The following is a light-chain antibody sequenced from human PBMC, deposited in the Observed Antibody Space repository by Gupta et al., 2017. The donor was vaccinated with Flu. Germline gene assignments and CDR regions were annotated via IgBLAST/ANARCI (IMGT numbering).Light chain of an antibody. CDR3: QQCYETPQT. CDR2: GAT. J-gene: IGKJ2*01. V-gene: IGKV1-39*01. CDR1: QSVGSD. Sequence: DRVTITCRASQSVGSDLNWYQQKPGKAPNLLIYGATSLQDGVSSRFSGSGSGTDFTLTINSLQPEDFANYFCQQCYETPQTFGQGTKLEIK.